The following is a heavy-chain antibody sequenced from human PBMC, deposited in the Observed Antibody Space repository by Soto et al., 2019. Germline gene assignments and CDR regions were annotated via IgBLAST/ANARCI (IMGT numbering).Heavy chain of an antibody. D-gene: IGHD2-2*01. V-gene: IGHV3-21*01. CDR3: ARSDCTSTSCYVVWFDP. J-gene: IGHJ5*02. CDR2: ISSSSSYI. Sequence: EVQLVESGGGLVKPGGSLRLSCAACGFSFSNYGMNWVRQAPVKGLEWVSSISSSSSYISYADSVKGRFTISRDNAKNAGYLQMNSRRAEDTAVYYCARSDCTSTSCYVVWFDPWGQGNLVTVSS. CDR1: GFSFSNYG.